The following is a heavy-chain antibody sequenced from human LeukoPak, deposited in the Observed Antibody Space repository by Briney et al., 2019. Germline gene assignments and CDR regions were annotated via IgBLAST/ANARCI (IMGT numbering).Heavy chain of an antibody. V-gene: IGHV1-8*03. CDR2: MNPNSGNT. CDR1: GYTFTSYD. CDR3: AVTGYSSSWYRP. Sequence: ASVKVSCKASGYTFTSYDINWVRQATGQGGEWMGWMNPNSGNTGYAQKFQGRVTITRNTSISTAYMELSSLRSEDTAVYYCAVTGYSSSWYRPWGQGTLVTVSS. D-gene: IGHD6-13*01. J-gene: IGHJ5*02.